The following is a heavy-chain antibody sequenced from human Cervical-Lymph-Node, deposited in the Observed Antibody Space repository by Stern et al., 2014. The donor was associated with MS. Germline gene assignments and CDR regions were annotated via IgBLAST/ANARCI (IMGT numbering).Heavy chain of an antibody. V-gene: IGHV1-46*01. J-gene: IGHJ4*02. D-gene: IGHD5-18*01. Sequence: QMQLVQSGAEVKKPGASVKVSCKASGYTFTSYYVHWVRQAPGEGLEWMGIIDPSGCSTSYAQKFQGRVTLTRDTSTSTVYMELNSLRSDDTAMYYCAREHTAMGFGYWGQGTLVTVSS. CDR2: IDPSGCST. CDR1: GYTFTSYY. CDR3: AREHTAMGFGY.